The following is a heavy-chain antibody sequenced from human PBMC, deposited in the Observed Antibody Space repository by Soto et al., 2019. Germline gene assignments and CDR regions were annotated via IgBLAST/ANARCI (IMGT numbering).Heavy chain of an antibody. CDR2: IIPMFNTT. J-gene: IGHJ4*02. CDR1: GGNFSTHA. D-gene: IGHD3-22*01. Sequence: QVQLVQSGAEVKKPGSSVKVSCKASGGNFSTHAISWVRQAPGQGLVWMGGIIPMFNTTISAQKFQGRVTITADEYTSTAYTELGSLRSEDTAVYYCARDAYDRGSLDYWGQGTPVTVSS. CDR3: ARDAYDRGSLDY. V-gene: IGHV1-69*01.